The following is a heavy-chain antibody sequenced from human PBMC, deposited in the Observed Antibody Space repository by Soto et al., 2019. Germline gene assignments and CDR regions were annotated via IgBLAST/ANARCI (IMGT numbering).Heavy chain of an antibody. D-gene: IGHD5-18*01. CDR3: AREGYSYGYAYYYYYGMDV. J-gene: IGHJ6*02. V-gene: IGHV3-30-3*01. CDR1: GFTFSSYA. Sequence: GGSLRLSCAASGFTFSSYAMHWVRQAPGKGLEWVAVISYDGSNKYYADSVKGRFTISRDNSKNTLYLQMNSLRAEDTAVYYCAREGYSYGYAYYYYYGMDVWGQGTTVTVSS. CDR2: ISYDGSNK.